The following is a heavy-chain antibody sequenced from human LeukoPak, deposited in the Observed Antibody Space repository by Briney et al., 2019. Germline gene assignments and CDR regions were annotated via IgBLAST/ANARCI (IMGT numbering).Heavy chain of an antibody. CDR2: INHSGST. J-gene: IGHJ5*02. CDR3: ARYWDSSGYFGP. V-gene: IGHV4-34*01. D-gene: IGHD3-22*01. Sequence: PSETLSLTCAVYGGSFSGYYWSWIRQPPGKGLEWIGEINHSGSTNYNPSLKSRVTISVDTSMNQFSLKLSSVTAADTAVYYCARYWDSSGYFGPWGQGTLVTVSS. CDR1: GGSFSGYY.